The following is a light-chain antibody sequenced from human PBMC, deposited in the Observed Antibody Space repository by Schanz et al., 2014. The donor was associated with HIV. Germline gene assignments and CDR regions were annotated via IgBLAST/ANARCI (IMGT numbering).Light chain of an antibody. V-gene: IGKV3-20*01. CDR3: QQYDNWPLT. J-gene: IGKJ4*01. CDR1: QSINNDY. CDR2: VAS. Sequence: IVLTQSPGTLSLSPGEKATLSCKASQSINNDYLAWYQQKPGQAPRLLIYVASIRASGVPERFSGSGSGTDFTLTISSLQSEDFAVYYCQQYDNWPLTFGGGTKVEIK.